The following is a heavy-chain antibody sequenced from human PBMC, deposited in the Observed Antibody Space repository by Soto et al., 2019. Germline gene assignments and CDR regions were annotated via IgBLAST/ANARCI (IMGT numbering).Heavy chain of an antibody. V-gene: IGHV3-21*01. CDR3: AREQYDFWSGYYSYYYYYGMDV. D-gene: IGHD3-3*01. Sequence: GGSLRLSCAASGFTFSSYSMSWVRQAPGKGLEWVSSISSSSSYIYYADSVKGRFTISRDNAKNSLYLQMNSLRAEDTAVYYCAREQYDFWSGYYSYYYYYGMDVWGQGTTVTVSS. CDR2: ISSSSSYI. CDR1: GFTFSSYS. J-gene: IGHJ6*02.